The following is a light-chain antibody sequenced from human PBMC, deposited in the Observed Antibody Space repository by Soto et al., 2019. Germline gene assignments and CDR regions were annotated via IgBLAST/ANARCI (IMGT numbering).Light chain of an antibody. V-gene: IGLV3-21*02. CDR1: NIGNKN. J-gene: IGLJ3*02. Sequence: SYELAQPPSVSVAPGQTARITCGGNNIGNKNVHWYRQRPGQAPVLVVYDDSDRPSGIHERFSGSNSGNTATLTISRVEVGDEADYYCQVWHSDHLVFGGRTKLTVL. CDR2: DDS. CDR3: QVWHSDHLV.